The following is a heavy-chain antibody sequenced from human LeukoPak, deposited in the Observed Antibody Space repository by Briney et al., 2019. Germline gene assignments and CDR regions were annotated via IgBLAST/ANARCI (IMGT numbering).Heavy chain of an antibody. CDR2: IKQDGSEK. CDR1: GFTFSYYG. J-gene: IGHJ4*02. Sequence: GGSLRLSCSASGFTFSYYGFHWVRQPPGKGLEWVANIKQDGSEKYYVDSVKGRFTISRDNAKNSLYLQMNSLRAEDTAVYYCARGSWYYWGQGTLVTVSS. CDR3: ARGSWYY. D-gene: IGHD2-15*01. V-gene: IGHV3-7*01.